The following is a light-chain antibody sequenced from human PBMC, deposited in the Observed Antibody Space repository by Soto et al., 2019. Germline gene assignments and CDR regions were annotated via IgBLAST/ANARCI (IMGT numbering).Light chain of an antibody. CDR2: AAS. CDR1: QSISSY. CDR3: QQIYSTLTWT. V-gene: IGKV1-39*01. Sequence: MQVRPSPCARAASVGDGVTITCRASQSISSYLNWYQQKPGKAPKLLIYAASSLQSGVPSRFSGSGSGTDFTLTISRLQPEDFATYYCQQIYSTLTWTSGQGTKVDIK. J-gene: IGKJ1*01.